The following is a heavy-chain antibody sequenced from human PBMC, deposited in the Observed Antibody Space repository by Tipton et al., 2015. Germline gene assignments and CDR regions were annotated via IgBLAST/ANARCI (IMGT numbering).Heavy chain of an antibody. CDR3: ARDLEHCMDV. Sequence: TLSLTCAVSGGSISGANWWSWVRQPPGKGLEWIGEIYQSGSTTYNPSLKSRVTISMDKSKNHFSLSLRSVTAADTAVYYCARDLEHCMDVWGQGTTVTVSS. D-gene: IGHD5-24*01. J-gene: IGHJ6*02. V-gene: IGHV4-4*02. CDR2: IYQSGST. CDR1: GGSISGANW.